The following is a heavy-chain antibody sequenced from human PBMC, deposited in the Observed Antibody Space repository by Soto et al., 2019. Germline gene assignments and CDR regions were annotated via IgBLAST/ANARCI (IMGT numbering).Heavy chain of an antibody. CDR3: AKDAPGSGWLSDY. V-gene: IGHV3-23*01. Sequence: GGSLRLSCAASGFAFSIYAMSWVRQAPGKGLEWVSTITGNGGTSYADFVRGRFTISRDNSKNTLYLQMNSLRAEDTAVYYCAKDAPGSGWLSDYWGQGTLVTVSS. J-gene: IGHJ4*02. D-gene: IGHD3-22*01. CDR1: GFAFSIYA. CDR2: ITGNGGT.